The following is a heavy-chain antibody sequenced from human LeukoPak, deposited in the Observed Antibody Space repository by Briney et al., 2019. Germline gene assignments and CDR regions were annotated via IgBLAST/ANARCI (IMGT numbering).Heavy chain of an antibody. Sequence: FTFXXYEINWVRQAPGKXLXGVAHISTNGDVINYANSVKGRFTISRDNAKNXVYLQMNSLRVDDTALYYCXXXXXXXXGXXXXDVWGKXTXVTISS. CDR3: XXXXXXXXGXXXXDV. J-gene: IGHJ6*04. V-gene: IGHV3-48*03. CDR1: FTFXXYE. CDR2: ISTNGDVI.